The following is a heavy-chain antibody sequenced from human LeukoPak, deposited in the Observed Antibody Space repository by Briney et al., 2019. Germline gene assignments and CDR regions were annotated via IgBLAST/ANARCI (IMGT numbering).Heavy chain of an antibody. CDR3: ARGGIQLGVFDY. Sequence: ASVKVSCTASGYTFTSYDINWVRQATGQGLEWMGGIIPIFGTANYAQKFQGRVTITTDESTSTAYMELSSLRSEDTAVYYCARGGIQLGVFDYWGQGTLVTVSS. D-gene: IGHD5-18*01. CDR2: IIPIFGTA. J-gene: IGHJ4*02. V-gene: IGHV1-69*05. CDR1: GYTFTSYD.